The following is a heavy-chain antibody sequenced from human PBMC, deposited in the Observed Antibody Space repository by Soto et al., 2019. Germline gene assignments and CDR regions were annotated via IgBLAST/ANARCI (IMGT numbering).Heavy chain of an antibody. J-gene: IGHJ4*02. CDR1: GGSISSYY. D-gene: IGHD3-10*01. Sequence: PSETLSLTCTVSGGSISSYYWSWIRQPPGKGLEWIGYIYYSGSTNYNPSLKSRVTISVDTSKNQFSLKLSSVTAADTAVYYCARDGGFGELFSWGQGTLVTVSS. V-gene: IGHV4-59*01. CDR3: ARDGGFGELFS. CDR2: IYYSGST.